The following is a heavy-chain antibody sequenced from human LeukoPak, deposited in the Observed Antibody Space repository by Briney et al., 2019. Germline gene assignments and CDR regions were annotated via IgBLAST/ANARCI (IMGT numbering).Heavy chain of an antibody. V-gene: IGHV4-59*01. CDR2: IYYSGNT. D-gene: IGHD2-2*02. CDR1: GVSITTYY. J-gene: IGHJ4*02. CDR3: ARAYTSWSFDY. Sequence: PSETLSLTCTVSGVSITTYYRSWIRQPPGKGLEWIGFIYYSGNTNYNPSLKTRVTISVDTSKNQFSLKLSSVTAADTAVYYCARAYTSWSFDYWGQGTLVTVSS.